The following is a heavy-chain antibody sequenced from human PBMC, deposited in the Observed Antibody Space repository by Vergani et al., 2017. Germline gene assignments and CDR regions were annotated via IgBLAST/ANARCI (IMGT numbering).Heavy chain of an antibody. Sequence: EVQLVETGGGLIQPGGSLRLSCAASGFTVSSNYMSWVRQAPGKGLEWVSVIYSGGSTYYADSVKGRFTISRDNSKNTLYLQMNSLRAEDTAVYYCARGLRELLWSSYYFDYWGREPWSPSPQ. V-gene: IGHV3-53*02. CDR2: IYSGGST. D-gene: IGHD1-26*01. CDR3: ARGLRELLWSSYYFDY. CDR1: GFTVSSNY. J-gene: IGHJ4*02.